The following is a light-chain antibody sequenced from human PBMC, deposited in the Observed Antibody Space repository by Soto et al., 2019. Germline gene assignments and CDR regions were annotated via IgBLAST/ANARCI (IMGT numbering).Light chain of an antibody. V-gene: IGKV3-20*01. J-gene: IGKJ1*01. CDR2: GAS. Sequence: EIVLTQSPGTLSLSPGERATLSCRASQSVSSNYLAWYQQKFGQAPRLLIYGASSRATGIPDRFSGSGSGTDFTLTISRLEPEDFAVYYCHQYGSSSWTFGQGTKVDIK. CDR3: HQYGSSSWT. CDR1: QSVSSNY.